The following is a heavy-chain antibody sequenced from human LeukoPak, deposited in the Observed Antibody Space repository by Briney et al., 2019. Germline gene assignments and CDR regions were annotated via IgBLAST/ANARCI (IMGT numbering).Heavy chain of an antibody. CDR2: IKQDGSEK. D-gene: IGHD5-12*01. Sequence: GGSLRLXCAASGFTFSSYWMSWVRQAPGKGLEWVANIKQDGSEKYYVDSVKGRFTISRDNAKNSLYLQMNSLRAEDTAVYYCAGAGGYDGDDAFDIWGQGTMVTVSS. CDR3: AGAGGYDGDDAFDI. V-gene: IGHV3-7*01. CDR1: GFTFSSYW. J-gene: IGHJ3*02.